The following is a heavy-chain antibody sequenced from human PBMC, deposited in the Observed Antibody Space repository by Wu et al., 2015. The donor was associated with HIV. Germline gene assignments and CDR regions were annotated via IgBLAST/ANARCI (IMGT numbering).Heavy chain of an antibody. CDR3: AREGGPAWEMATVYYGMDV. D-gene: IGHD5-24*01. V-gene: IGHV1-69*13. J-gene: IGHJ6*02. Sequence: QVQLVQSGAEVKKPGSSVKVSCKASGGTFSSYAISWVRQAPGQGLEWMGRIIPIFGTANYAQKFQGRVTITADESTSTAYMELSSLRSEDTAVYYCAREGGPAWEMATVYYGMDVVGPRDHGHPSP. CDR2: IIPIFGTA. CDR1: GGTFSSYA.